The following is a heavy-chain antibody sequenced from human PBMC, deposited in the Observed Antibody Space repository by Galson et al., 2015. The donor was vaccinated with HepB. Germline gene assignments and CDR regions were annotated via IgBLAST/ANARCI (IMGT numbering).Heavy chain of an antibody. CDR2: INPNSGGT. CDR1: GYTFTGYY. Sequence: SVKVSCKASGYTFTGYYMHWVRQAPGQGLEWMGWINPNSGGTNYAQKFQGRVTMTRDTSISTAYMELSRLRSDDTAVYYCARENIVGATHGRGGFDYWGQGTLVTVSS. V-gene: IGHV1-2*02. D-gene: IGHD1-26*01. CDR3: ARENIVGATHGRGGFDY. J-gene: IGHJ4*02.